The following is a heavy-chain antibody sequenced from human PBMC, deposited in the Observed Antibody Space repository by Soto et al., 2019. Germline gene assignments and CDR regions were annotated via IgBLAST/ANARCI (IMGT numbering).Heavy chain of an antibody. CDR3: ARDKIDVVVQAADRRGIWFDP. J-gene: IGHJ5*02. V-gene: IGHV4-4*07. Sequence: SETLSLTCTVSGGSISSYYWSWIRQPAGKGLEWIGRIYTSGSTNYNPSLKSRVTMSVDTSKNQFSLKLSSVTAADTAVYYCARDKIDVVVQAADRRGIWFDPWGQGTLVTVSS. CDR2: IYTSGST. CDR1: GGSISSYY. D-gene: IGHD2-2*01.